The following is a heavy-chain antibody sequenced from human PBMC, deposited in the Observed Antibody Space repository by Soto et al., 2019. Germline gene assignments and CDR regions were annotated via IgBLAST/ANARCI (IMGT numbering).Heavy chain of an antibody. Sequence: PGGSLRLSCAASGFTFSSYAMHWVRQAPGKGLEYVSAISSNGGSTYYANSVKGRFTISRDNSKNTLYLQMGSLRAEDMAVYYCARESLYDFWSGYLRYWGQGTLVTVSS. CDR3: ARESLYDFWSGYLRY. CDR2: ISSNGGST. CDR1: GFTFSSYA. J-gene: IGHJ4*02. V-gene: IGHV3-64*01. D-gene: IGHD3-3*01.